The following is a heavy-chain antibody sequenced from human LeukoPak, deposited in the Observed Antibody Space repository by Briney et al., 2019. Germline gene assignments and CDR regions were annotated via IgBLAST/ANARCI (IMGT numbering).Heavy chain of an antibody. Sequence: SETLSLTCAVYGGSLSGYYWSWIRQPPGKGLEWIWEINHSGSTNYNPSLKSRVTISVDTSKNHFSLKLSSVTAADTAVYYCARQYGVRGVISNYFDPWGQGTLVTVSS. J-gene: IGHJ5*02. CDR1: GGSLSGYY. D-gene: IGHD3-10*01. CDR2: INHSGST. CDR3: ARQYGVRGVISNYFDP. V-gene: IGHV4-34*01.